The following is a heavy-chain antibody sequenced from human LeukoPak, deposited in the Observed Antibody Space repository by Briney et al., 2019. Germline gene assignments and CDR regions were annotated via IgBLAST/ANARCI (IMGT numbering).Heavy chain of an antibody. V-gene: IGHV4-34*01. CDR1: GGSFSGYY. J-gene: IGHJ6*02. CDR3: ARGPYCSSTSCYPFGVGDYHGMDV. CDR2: INHSGST. Sequence: PSETLSLTCAVYGGSFSGYYWSWIRQPPGKGLEWIGEINHSGSTNYNPSLKSRVTISVDTSKNQFSLKLSSVTAADTAVYYCARGPYCSSTSCYPFGVGDYHGMDVWGQGTTVTVSS. D-gene: IGHD2-2*01.